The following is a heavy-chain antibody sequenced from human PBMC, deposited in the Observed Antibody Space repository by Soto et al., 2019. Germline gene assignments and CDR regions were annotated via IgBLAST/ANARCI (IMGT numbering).Heavy chain of an antibody. CDR2: IKSNGSDK. J-gene: IGHJ4*02. V-gene: IGHV3-30*03. CDR3: ATDPRVTTPEDYYFDP. CDR1: GFTITTYW. D-gene: IGHD2-21*02. Sequence: PGGSLRLSCAVSGFTITTYWMIWVRQAPGKGLEWVAVIKSNGSDKYYVDSVKGRFTISRDNSKNTLYLQMNSLRAEDAAVYYCATDPRVTTPEDYYFDPWGQGTLVTVSS.